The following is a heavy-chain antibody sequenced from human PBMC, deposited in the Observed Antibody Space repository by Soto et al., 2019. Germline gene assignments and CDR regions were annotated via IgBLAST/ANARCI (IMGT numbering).Heavy chain of an antibody. CDR1: GGSIISGDYY. CDR2: IYYSGST. D-gene: IGHD3-3*01. CDR3: ARGEGYYDFWSGSMDV. J-gene: IGHJ6*02. Sequence: KTSETLSLTCTVSGGSIISGDYYWIWIRQPPGKGLEWIGYIYYSGSTYYNPSLKSRVTISVDTSKNQFSLKLSSVTAADTAVYYCARGEGYYDFWSGSMDVWGQGTTVTVSS. V-gene: IGHV4-30-4*01.